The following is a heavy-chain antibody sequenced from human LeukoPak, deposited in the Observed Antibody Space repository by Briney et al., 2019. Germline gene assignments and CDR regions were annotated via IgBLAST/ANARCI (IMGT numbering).Heavy chain of an antibody. CDR1: GFTSSSYG. CDR2: FRSKANSYAT. D-gene: IGHD2-15*01. V-gene: IGHV3-73*01. CDR3: TRRYCSGGSCYYNWFDP. J-gene: IGHJ5*02. Sequence: GGSLRLPCAASGFTSSSYGLNWVRQASGKGLEWVGRFRSKANSYATAYAASVKGRFTISRDDSKNTAYLQMNSLKTEDTAVYYCTRRYCSGGSCYYNWFDPWGQGTLVTVSS.